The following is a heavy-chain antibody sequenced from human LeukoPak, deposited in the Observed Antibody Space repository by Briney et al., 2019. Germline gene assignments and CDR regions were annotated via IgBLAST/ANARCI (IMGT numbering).Heavy chain of an antibody. V-gene: IGHV3-66*01. J-gene: IGHJ4*02. Sequence: GGSLRLSCAAYRFTVSSNYMSWVRQAPGKGLEWVSVFYIGGSRYYADSVKGRFTISRGNSKNTLYLQMNSLRADDTAIYYCASGTYYHQYDYWGQGTLVTVAS. CDR1: RFTVSSNY. CDR3: ASGTYYHQYDY. D-gene: IGHD1-26*01. CDR2: FYIGGSR.